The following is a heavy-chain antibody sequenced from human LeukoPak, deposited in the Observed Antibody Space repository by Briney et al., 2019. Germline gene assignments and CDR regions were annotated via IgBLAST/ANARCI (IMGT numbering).Heavy chain of an antibody. CDR2: MNPNSGNT. Sequence: ASVKVSCKASGYTFTSYDINWVRQATGQGLEWMGWMNPNSGNTGYAQKFQGRVTMTRNTSISTAYMELSSVTAADTAVYYCARVPGRDGYKWFDYWGQGTLVTVSS. J-gene: IGHJ4*02. V-gene: IGHV1-8*01. D-gene: IGHD5-24*01. CDR1: GYTFTSYD. CDR3: ARVPGRDGYKWFDY.